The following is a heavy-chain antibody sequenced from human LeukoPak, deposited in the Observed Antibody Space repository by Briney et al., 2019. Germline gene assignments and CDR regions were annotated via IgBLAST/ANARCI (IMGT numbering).Heavy chain of an antibody. CDR3: ARGPAITIFGVVPTFDY. CDR2: ISGSGGST. D-gene: IGHD3-3*01. V-gene: IGHV3-23*01. Sequence: GGSLRLSCAAPGFTYSSYAMSWVRQAPGQGLEWVSAISGSGGSTYYADSVKGRFTISRDNSKNTLYLQMNSLRAEDTAVYYCARGPAITIFGVVPTFDYWGQGTPVTVSS. CDR1: GFTYSSYA. J-gene: IGHJ4*02.